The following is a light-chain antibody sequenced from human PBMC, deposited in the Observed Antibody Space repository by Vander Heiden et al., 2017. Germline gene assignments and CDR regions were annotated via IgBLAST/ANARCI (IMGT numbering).Light chain of an antibody. CDR3: QQENSRCA. J-gene: IGKJ2*02. CDR1: QSISSW. CDR2: KAS. Sequence: DIQMTQSPSTLSASVGDRVTITCRASQSISSWLAWYQQKPGKAPKLLIYKASSLQSGVPSRFSGSGSGTECTLTISSLQPDDSATYFCQQENSRCAFGQGTKLEIK. V-gene: IGKV1-5*03.